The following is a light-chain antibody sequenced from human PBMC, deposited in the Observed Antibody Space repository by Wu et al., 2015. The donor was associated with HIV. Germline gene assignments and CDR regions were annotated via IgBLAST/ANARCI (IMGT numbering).Light chain of an antibody. J-gene: IGKJ5*01. CDR3: QQRNDWPLT. Sequence: EIVLTQSPDTLSLSPGERATLSCRASQSVCKSYLAWYQQKPGQAPRLIISAAANRALDIPARFSGRGSGTDFTLTISSVEPEDFAVYYCQQRNDWPLTFGQGTRLEIK. V-gene: IGKV3D-20*02. CDR2: AAA. CDR1: QSVCKSY.